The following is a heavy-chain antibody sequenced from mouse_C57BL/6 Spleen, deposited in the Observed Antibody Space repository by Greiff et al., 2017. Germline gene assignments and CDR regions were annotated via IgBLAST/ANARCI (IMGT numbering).Heavy chain of an antibody. Sequence: QVHVKQPGAELVMPGASVKLSCKASGYTFTSYWMHWVKQRPGQGLEWIGEIDPSDSYTNYYQKFKGKSTLTVDKSSSTAYMQLSSLTSEDSAVYYCARLSYGSSYGYFDVWGTGTTVTVSS. CDR2: IDPSDSYT. CDR3: ARLSYGSSYGYFDV. V-gene: IGHV1-69*01. J-gene: IGHJ1*03. CDR1: GYTFTSYW. D-gene: IGHD1-1*01.